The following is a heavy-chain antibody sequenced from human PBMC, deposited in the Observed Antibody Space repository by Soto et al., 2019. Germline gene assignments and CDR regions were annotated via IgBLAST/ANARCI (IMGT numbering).Heavy chain of an antibody. CDR1: GGTFSSYI. Sequence: ASVKVSCKASGGTFSSYIINWVRQATGQGLEWMGWMNPNSGNTGYAQKFQGRVTMTRNTSISTAYMELSSLRSEDTAVYYCARKLRYCSSTSCYPRVEWWFDPWGQGTLVTVSS. CDR3: ARKLRYCSSTSCYPRVEWWFDP. D-gene: IGHD2-2*01. CDR2: MNPNSGNT. V-gene: IGHV1-8*02. J-gene: IGHJ5*02.